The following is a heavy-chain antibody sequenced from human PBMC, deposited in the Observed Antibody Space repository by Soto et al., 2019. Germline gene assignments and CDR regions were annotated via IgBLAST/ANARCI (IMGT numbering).Heavy chain of an antibody. J-gene: IGHJ4*02. CDR1: GFSLSTSGVG. Sequence: QITLKESGPTLVKPTQTLTLTCTFSGFSLSTSGVGVGWIRQPPGKALEWLALIYWDDDKRYSPSLKSRLTITTDTSKNQVVLTMTNMDPVDTATYYCAHRPSAYCGGDCYGHWGQGTLVTVSS. V-gene: IGHV2-5*02. CDR3: AHRPSAYCGGDCYGH. CDR2: IYWDDDK. D-gene: IGHD2-21*02.